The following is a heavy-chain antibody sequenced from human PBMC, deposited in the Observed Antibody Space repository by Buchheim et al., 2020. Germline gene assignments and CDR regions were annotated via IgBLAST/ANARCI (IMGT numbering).Heavy chain of an antibody. V-gene: IGHV4-34*01. CDR2: INHSGTT. CDR1: GGSFSGYY. D-gene: IGHD2-15*01. J-gene: IGHJ4*02. Sequence: QVQLQQWGAGLLKPSETLSLTCAVYGGSFSGYYWSWIRQPPGKGLEWIGEINHSGTTNYNPSLKSRVTIPVDTSKNQFSLKLSSVTAADTAVYYCARGYCSGGNCLVYFDYWGQGTL. CDR3: ARGYCSGGNCLVYFDY.